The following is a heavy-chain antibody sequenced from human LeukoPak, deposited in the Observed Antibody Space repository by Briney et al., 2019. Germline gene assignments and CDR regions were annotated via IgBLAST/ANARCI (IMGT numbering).Heavy chain of an antibody. CDR3: ARDASRHNYFDY. J-gene: IGHJ4*02. CDR1: GFTVSSNY. D-gene: IGHD2-2*01. V-gene: IGHV3-66*02. Sequence: GGSLRLSCAASGFTVSSNYMSWVRQAPGKGLEWVSVICSGGSTYYAESVKGRFTISRDNSKNTLYLQMNSLRAEDTAVYYCARDASRHNYFDYWGQGTLVTVSS. CDR2: ICSGGST.